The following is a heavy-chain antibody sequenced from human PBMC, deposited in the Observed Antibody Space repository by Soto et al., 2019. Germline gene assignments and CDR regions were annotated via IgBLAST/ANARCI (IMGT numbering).Heavy chain of an antibody. J-gene: IGHJ5*02. D-gene: IGHD5-12*01. CDR3: ARDLYSVYDDPYAGWFDP. Sequence: SGTMYITCTVSGASISSGGYYWSWISKHPGKGLEWIGYIYYSGTTHYNPSLKSRVTMSVDTSKNQFSLKLSSVTAADTAVYYCARDLYSVYDDPYAGWFDPRGQGTLVTVSS. CDR2: IYYSGTT. CDR1: GASISSGGYY. V-gene: IGHV4-31*03.